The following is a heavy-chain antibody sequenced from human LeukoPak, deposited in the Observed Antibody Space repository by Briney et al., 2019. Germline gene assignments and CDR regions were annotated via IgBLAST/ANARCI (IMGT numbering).Heavy chain of an antibody. CDR3: GRRHGYNCHFDY. J-gene: IGHJ4*02. CDR2: IYHGDSDT. CDR1: GSIFTSYW. Sequence: GASLKISCKGSGSIFTSYWIGWVRQLPGKGLEWMGIIYHGDSDTRYSPSFQGQAIISADKSISTSFQLRSLLSASATAIYCCGRRHGYNCHFDYWGQGTLVTVSS. D-gene: IGHD5-24*01. V-gene: IGHV5-51*01.